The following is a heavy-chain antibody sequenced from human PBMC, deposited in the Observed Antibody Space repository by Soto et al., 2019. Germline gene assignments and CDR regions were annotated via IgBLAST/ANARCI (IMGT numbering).Heavy chain of an antibody. CDR3: AFRTTPVR. J-gene: IGHJ6*02. Sequence: EVQLVETGGGLIQPGGSLRLSCAASGFTVRNNWMSWVRQAPGKGLEWVSLIYSGGRAFYTDSVKGRFIRSRDNSKNTLYVQMNRLRVKDTAVYYYAFRTTPVRWGQGTTVTVSS. V-gene: IGHV3-53*02. CDR1: GFTVRNNW. D-gene: IGHD1-1*01. CDR2: IYSGGRA.